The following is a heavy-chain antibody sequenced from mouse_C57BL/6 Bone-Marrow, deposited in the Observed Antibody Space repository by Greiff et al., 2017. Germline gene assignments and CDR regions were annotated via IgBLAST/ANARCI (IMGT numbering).Heavy chain of an antibody. CDR1: GYTFTSYW. V-gene: IGHV1-52*01. CDR3: ARGGIYYKYYFDY. J-gene: IGHJ2*01. Sequence: QVQLKQPGAELVRPGSSVKLSCKASGYTFTSYWMHWVKQRPIQGLEWIGNIDPSDSETHYNQKFKDKATLTVDKSSSTAYMQLSSLTSEDSAVYYCARGGIYYKYYFDYWGQGTTLTVSS. CDR2: IDPSDSET. D-gene: IGHD2-1*01.